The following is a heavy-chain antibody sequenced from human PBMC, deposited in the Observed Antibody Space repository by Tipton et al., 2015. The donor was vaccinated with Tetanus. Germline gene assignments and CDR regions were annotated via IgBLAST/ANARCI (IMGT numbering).Heavy chain of an antibody. J-gene: IGHJ4*02. CDR1: GFTFSSYG. D-gene: IGHD4-17*01. CDR2: IWYDGSNK. Sequence: SGFTFSSYGMHWVRQAPGKGLEWVAVIWYDGSNKYYADSAKGRFTISRDNSKNVLYLQMSSLRHDDTAVYYCASSTVTRWGPGTPVTVSS. CDR3: ASSTVTR. V-gene: IGHV3-33*01.